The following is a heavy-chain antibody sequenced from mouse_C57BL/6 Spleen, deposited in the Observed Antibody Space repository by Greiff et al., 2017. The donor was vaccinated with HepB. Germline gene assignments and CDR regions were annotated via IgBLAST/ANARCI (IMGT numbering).Heavy chain of an antibody. CDR3: ARRNDYEDYAMDY. J-gene: IGHJ4*01. CDR1: GYTFTTYP. D-gene: IGHD2-4*01. V-gene: IGHV1-47*01. Sequence: VQGVESGAELVKPGASVKMSCKASGYTFTTYPIEWMKQNHGKSLEWIGNFHPYNDDTKYNEKFKGKATLTVEKSSSTVYLELSRLTSDDSAVYYCARRNDYEDYAMDYWGQGTSVTVSS. CDR2: FHPYNDDT.